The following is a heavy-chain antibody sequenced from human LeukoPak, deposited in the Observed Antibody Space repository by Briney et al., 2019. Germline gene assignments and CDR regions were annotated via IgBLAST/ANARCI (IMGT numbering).Heavy chain of an antibody. D-gene: IGHD6-19*01. CDR3: ARDYSRGGWSL. J-gene: IGHJ4*02. CDR1: GYTFTSYS. CDR2: INANTGNP. V-gene: IGHV7-4-1*02. Sequence: ASVKVSCKASGYTFTSYSMNWVRQAPGQGLEWMGWINANTGNPTYAQGFTGRFVFSLDTSVSTAYLQISSLKAEDTAVYYCARDYSRGGWSLWGQGTLVTVSS.